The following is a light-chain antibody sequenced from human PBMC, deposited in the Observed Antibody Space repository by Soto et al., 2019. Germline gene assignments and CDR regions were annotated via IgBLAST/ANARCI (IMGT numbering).Light chain of an antibody. Sequence: IQLTQSPSSLSASIGDRVTITCRAGQGISTFLAWYQQTPRKAPKLLIYAASTLQSGVPSRFSGSGSGTDFTLTISSLQPEDFATYYCQQLHSYPITFGGGTKV. CDR1: QGISTF. J-gene: IGKJ4*01. V-gene: IGKV1-9*01. CDR2: AAS. CDR3: QQLHSYPIT.